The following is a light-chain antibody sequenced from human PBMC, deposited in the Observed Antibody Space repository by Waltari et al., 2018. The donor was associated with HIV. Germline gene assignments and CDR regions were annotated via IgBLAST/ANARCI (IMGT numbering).Light chain of an antibody. CDR1: SPQNGATYD. CDR3: QSYDSTLRVV. J-gene: IGLJ2*01. Sequence: QPVLTQPPSVSGAPGQRVPLSLTRSSPQNGATYDVHWYQQLPGTAPKLLIYANNNRPSGVPDRFSGSKSGTSASLAITGLQAEDEADYYCQSYDSTLRVVFGGGTKLTVL. CDR2: ANN. V-gene: IGLV1-40*01.